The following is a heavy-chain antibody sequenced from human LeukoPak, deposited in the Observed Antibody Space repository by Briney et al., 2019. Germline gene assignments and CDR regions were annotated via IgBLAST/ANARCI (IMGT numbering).Heavy chain of an antibody. CDR1: GGPFSGYY. Sequence: PSETLSPPCAVCGGPFSGYYWSWIRQPPGKGLEWIGEINHSGSTNYNPSLKSRVTISVDTSKNQFSLKLSSVSAADTAVYYCARIYRSGGSCGLYYWGQGTLVTVSS. V-gene: IGHV4-34*01. CDR2: INHSGST. CDR3: ARIYRSGGSCGLYY. J-gene: IGHJ4*02. D-gene: IGHD2-15*01.